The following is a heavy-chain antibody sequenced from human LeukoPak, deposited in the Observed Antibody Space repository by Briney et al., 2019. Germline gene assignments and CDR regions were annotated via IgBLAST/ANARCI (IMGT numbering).Heavy chain of an antibody. CDR3: AKYISDSGAYYAFDY. J-gene: IGHJ4*02. CDR2: ISGEGNNT. CDR1: GFTFINYA. D-gene: IGHD3-10*01. V-gene: IGHV3-23*01. Sequence: GSLRLSCVASGFTFINYAMSWVRQAPGQGLEWVSAISGEGNNTYYADSVKGRFTISRDDSKNTLSLQMDSLSAEDTALYYCAKYISDSGAYYAFDYWGQGTLVTVSS.